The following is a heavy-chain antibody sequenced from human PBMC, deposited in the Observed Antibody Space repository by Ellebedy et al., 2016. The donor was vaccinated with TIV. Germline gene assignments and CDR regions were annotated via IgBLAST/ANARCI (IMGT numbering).Heavy chain of an antibody. CDR3: ARQTPGHQVFDF. Sequence: KVSCKTSGYSFSNYWIAWVRQRPGKGLEYMGIIHPGDSEIRYSPSFRGLVTVSADKSISTAYLQWGSLKASDTATYYCARQTPGHQVFDFWGQGTLVTVSS. J-gene: IGHJ4*02. CDR1: GYSFSNYW. CDR2: IHPGDSEI. V-gene: IGHV5-51*01. D-gene: IGHD4-23*01.